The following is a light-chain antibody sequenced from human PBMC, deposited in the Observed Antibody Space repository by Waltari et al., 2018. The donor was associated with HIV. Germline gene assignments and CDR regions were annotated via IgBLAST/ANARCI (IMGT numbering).Light chain of an antibody. Sequence: QSALTQPASVSGSPGQSITISCTGTSGDVGSYNLVSWYQQHPGKAPKLMTYGVNKRPSGVSNRFSGAKSGNTASLTISRLQAEDEADYYCCSYAGSSTWVFGGGTKLTVL. J-gene: IGLJ3*02. CDR2: GVN. V-gene: IGLV2-23*02. CDR1: SGDVGSYNL. CDR3: CSYAGSSTWV.